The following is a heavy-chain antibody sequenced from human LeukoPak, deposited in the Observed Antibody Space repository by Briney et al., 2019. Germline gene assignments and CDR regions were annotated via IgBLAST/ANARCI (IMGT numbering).Heavy chain of an antibody. CDR2: IKQDGSEK. D-gene: IGHD2-8*01. Sequence: GGSLRLSCAASGFTFSSYWMTWVRQAPGKGLEWAANIKQDGSEKYYVDSVKGRFTISRDNAKNSLSLHMNSLRAEDTAVYYCARDRGECTNGVCYYHDSDYWGQGTLVTVSS. J-gene: IGHJ4*02. CDR1: GFTFSSYW. CDR3: ARDRGECTNGVCYYHDSDY. V-gene: IGHV3-7*01.